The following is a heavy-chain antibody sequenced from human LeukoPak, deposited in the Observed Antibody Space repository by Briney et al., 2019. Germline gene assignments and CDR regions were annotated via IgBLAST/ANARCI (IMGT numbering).Heavy chain of an antibody. Sequence: PSETLSLTCTVSGGAITNDNFYWGWVRQPPGKGLEWVVSINYSGTTYYNPYLRSRLSISVDTSRTQFFLTLNSVTAADTAVYYCARLFDSWGRGILITVSS. CDR1: GGAITNDNFY. J-gene: IGHJ4*02. CDR3: ARLFDS. V-gene: IGHV4-39*01. CDR2: INYSGTT.